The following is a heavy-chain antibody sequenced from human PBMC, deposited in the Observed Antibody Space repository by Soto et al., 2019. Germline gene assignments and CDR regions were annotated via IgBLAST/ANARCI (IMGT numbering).Heavy chain of an antibody. CDR2: FDPEDGET. Sequence: ASVKVSCKVSGYTLTELSMHWVRQAPGKGLEWMGGFDPEDGETIYAQKFQGRVTMTEDTSTDTAYMELNSLRAEDTAVYYCAKDPALRYCTDGVCYPLFDYWGQGTLVTVSS. V-gene: IGHV1-24*01. CDR1: GYTLTELS. CDR3: AKDPALRYCTDGVCYPLFDY. J-gene: IGHJ4*02. D-gene: IGHD2-8*01.